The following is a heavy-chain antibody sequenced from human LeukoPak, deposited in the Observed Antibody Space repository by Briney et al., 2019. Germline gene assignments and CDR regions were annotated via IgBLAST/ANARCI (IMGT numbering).Heavy chain of an antibody. CDR1: GGSISSGGYS. CDR3: ARGDYYGSGTTFDY. Sequence: SETLSLTCAVSGGSISSGGYSWSWIRQPPGKGLEWIGYIYHSGSTYYNPSLKSRVTISVDRSKNQFSLKLSSVTAADTAVYYCARGDYYGSGTTFDYWGQGTLDTVSS. V-gene: IGHV4-30-2*01. CDR2: IYHSGST. D-gene: IGHD3-10*01. J-gene: IGHJ4*02.